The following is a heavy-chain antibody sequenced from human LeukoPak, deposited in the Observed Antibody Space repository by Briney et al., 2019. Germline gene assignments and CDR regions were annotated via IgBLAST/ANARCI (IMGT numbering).Heavy chain of an antibody. CDR2: IGFDGSKI. D-gene: IGHD2-8*01. Sequence: PGGSLRLSCVASGFTFSSYGMQWVRQAPGKGLEWVAFIGFDGSKIYYADSVKGRFTISRDNYTNTVSLQMNSLRVEDTAVYYCAKDSDTYGHRHFDHWGQGTLVTVSS. CDR1: GFTFSSYG. J-gene: IGHJ4*02. CDR3: AKDSDTYGHRHFDH. V-gene: IGHV3-30*02.